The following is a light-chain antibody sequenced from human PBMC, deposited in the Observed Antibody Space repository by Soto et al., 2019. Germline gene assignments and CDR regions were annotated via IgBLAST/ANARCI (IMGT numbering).Light chain of an antibody. V-gene: IGLV1-40*01. J-gene: IGLJ1*01. Sequence: QSALTQPPSVSGAPGQRVTISCTGSSSNIGAGYDVHWYQQLPGTAPKLLIYGNSHRPSGVPDRFSGSKSGTSASLAITGLQAEDEADYYCQSYDSSLSGSYVFGTGTKLTVL. CDR2: GNS. CDR1: SSNIGAGYD. CDR3: QSYDSSLSGSYV.